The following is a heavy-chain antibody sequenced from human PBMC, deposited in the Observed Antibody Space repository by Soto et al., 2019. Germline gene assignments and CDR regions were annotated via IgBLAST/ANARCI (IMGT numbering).Heavy chain of an antibody. CDR3: TRVGGYYGDYPNFDY. CDR1: GSSISSYY. V-gene: IGHV4-59*01. Sequence: SETLSLTCSVSGSSISSYYWSWIRQPPGKGLEWIGNIYYTGSTNYNPSLKSRVIISVDSSKNQFPLRLNSVTAADTAVYYCTRVGGYYGDYPNFDYWGQGALVTVSS. J-gene: IGHJ4*02. D-gene: IGHD4-17*01. CDR2: IYYTGST.